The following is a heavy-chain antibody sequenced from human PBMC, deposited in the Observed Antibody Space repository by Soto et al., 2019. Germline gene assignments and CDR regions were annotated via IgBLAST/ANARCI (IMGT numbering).Heavy chain of an antibody. Sequence: GGSLRLSCAASTFPFSTYWMTWVRQAPGKGLEWVANIHRDEIEKYYMDSVKGRFTISRDNAKNSLYLQMTSLRAEDTAVYYCAGGNALDVWGQGTTVTISS. CDR2: IHRDEIEK. J-gene: IGHJ6*02. CDR1: TFPFSTYW. V-gene: IGHV3-7*01. CDR3: AGGNALDV.